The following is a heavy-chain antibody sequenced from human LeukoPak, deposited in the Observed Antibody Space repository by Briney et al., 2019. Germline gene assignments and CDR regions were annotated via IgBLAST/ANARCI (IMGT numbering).Heavy chain of an antibody. CDR2: IYTSGST. D-gene: IGHD3-22*01. V-gene: IGHV4-4*07. Sequence: SETLSLTCTVSGGSISSCYWSWIRQPAGKGLEWIGRIYTSGSTNYNPSLKSRVTMSVDTSKNQFSLKLSSVTAADTAVYYCASPYYDSSGYAPAVDAFDIWGQGTMVTVSS. CDR3: ASPYYDSSGYAPAVDAFDI. J-gene: IGHJ3*02. CDR1: GGSISSCY.